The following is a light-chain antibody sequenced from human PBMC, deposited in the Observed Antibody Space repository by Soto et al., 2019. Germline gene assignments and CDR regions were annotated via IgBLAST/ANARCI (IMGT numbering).Light chain of an antibody. CDR1: QSITTL. CDR3: QHYNSYSEA. V-gene: IGKV1-5*03. J-gene: IGKJ1*01. Sequence: DIEMTQSPSPLSASVGDRVTITCRASQSITTLLAWYQQKPGKAPKLLIYKASTLKSGVPSRFSGSGSGTEFTLTISSLQPDEFATYYCQHYNSYSEALGQGTKVDI. CDR2: KAS.